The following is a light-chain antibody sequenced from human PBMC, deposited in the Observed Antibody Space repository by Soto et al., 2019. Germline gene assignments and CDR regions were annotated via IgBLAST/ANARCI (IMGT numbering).Light chain of an antibody. Sequence: ELVLTQSPGTPSLSPGERATLSCRASQSVSRTYLAWYQQKPGQAPRLLIYGASSRATGTPDRFIGSGSGTDFTLTISRLEPEDFAVYFCQQYGSSPWTFGQGTKVDIK. CDR3: QQYGSSPWT. V-gene: IGKV3-20*01. CDR1: QSVSRTY. J-gene: IGKJ1*01. CDR2: GAS.